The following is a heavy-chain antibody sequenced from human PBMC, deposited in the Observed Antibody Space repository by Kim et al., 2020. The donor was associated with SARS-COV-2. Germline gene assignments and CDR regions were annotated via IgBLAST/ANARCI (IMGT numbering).Heavy chain of an antibody. CDR3: AREGAYYYDSSRGNAFDI. CDR1: GFTFSSYE. CDR2: ISSSGSTI. V-gene: IGHV3-48*03. Sequence: GGSLRLSCAASGFTFSSYEMNWVRQAPGKGLEWVSYISSSGSTIYYADSVKGRFTISRDNAKNSLYLQMNSLRAEDTAVYYCAREGAYYYDSSRGNAFDIWGQGTMVTVSS. D-gene: IGHD3-22*01. J-gene: IGHJ3*02.